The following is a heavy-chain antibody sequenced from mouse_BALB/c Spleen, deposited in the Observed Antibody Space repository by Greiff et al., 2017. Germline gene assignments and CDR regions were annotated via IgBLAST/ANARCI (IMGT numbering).Heavy chain of an antibody. CDR1: GFNIKDYY. CDR3: SYGSSPLYAMDY. J-gene: IGHJ4*01. Sequence: EVQLQQSGAELVRSGASVKLSCTASGFNIKDYYMHWVKQRPEQGLEWIGWIDPENGDTEYAPKFQGKATMTADTSSNTAHLQLSSLTSEDTAVYYCSYGSSPLYAMDYWGQGTSVTVSS. V-gene: IGHV14-4*02. CDR2: IDPENGDT. D-gene: IGHD1-1*01.